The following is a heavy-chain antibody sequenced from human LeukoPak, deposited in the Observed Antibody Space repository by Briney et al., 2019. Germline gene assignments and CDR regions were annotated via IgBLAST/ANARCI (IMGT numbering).Heavy chain of an antibody. CDR1: GFTFSSYA. D-gene: IGHD3-3*01. CDR2: ISYDGSNK. J-gene: IGHJ4*02. CDR3: ARVGYDFWSGYYTGYYFDY. Sequence: PGGSLRLSCAASGFTFSSYAMHWVRQAPGKGLEWVAVISYDGSNKYYADSVKGRFTISRDNSKNTLYLQMNSLRAEDTAVYYCARVGYDFWSGYYTGYYFDYWGQGTLVTVSS. V-gene: IGHV3-30-3*01.